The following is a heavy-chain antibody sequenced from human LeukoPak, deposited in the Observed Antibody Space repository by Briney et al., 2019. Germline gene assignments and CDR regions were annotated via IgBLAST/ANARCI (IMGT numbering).Heavy chain of an antibody. D-gene: IGHD3-22*01. CDR1: GFTFSSYW. J-gene: IGHJ5*02. Sequence: GGSLRLSCAASGFTFSSYWMHWVRQAPGKGLVWVSRINSDGSSTSYADSVKGRFTISRDNAKNSLYLQMNSLRAKDTAVYYCARDYYDSSGSSWFDPWGQGTLVTVSS. V-gene: IGHV3-74*01. CDR2: INSDGSST. CDR3: ARDYYDSSGSSWFDP.